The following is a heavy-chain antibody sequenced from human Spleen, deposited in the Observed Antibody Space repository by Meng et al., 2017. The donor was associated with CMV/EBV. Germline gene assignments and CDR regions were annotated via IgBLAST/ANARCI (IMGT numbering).Heavy chain of an antibody. CDR3: AHDVAAIDY. D-gene: IGHD6-13*01. CDR2: LYWNDDK. Sequence: LTCTFSGFSLSTSGMGVGWIRQPPGKALEWLALLYWNDDKRYNPSLKSRLAITKGTSKNQVVLTMTNMDPADTATYYCAHDVAAIDYWGQGILVTVSS. CDR1: GFSLSTSGMG. V-gene: IGHV2-5*01. J-gene: IGHJ4*02.